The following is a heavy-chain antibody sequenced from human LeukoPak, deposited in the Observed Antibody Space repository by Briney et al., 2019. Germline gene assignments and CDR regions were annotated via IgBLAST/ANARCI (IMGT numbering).Heavy chain of an antibody. CDR3: ARDPEWELPFDY. CDR1: GGSISSYY. D-gene: IGHD1-26*01. J-gene: IGHJ4*02. Sequence: SETLSLTCTVSGGSISSYYWSWIRQPAGKGLEWIGRIYSSGDTDNDPSLKSRLTMSVDTSKNQFSLKLRSVTAADTAVYFCARDPEWELPFDYWGQGALVTVSS. CDR2: IYSSGDT. V-gene: IGHV4-4*07.